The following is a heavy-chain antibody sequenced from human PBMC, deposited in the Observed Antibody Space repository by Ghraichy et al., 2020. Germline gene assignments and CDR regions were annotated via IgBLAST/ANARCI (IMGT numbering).Heavy chain of an antibody. V-gene: IGHV1-69*13. D-gene: IGHD5-18*01. Sequence: SVKVSCKASGGTFSSYAISWVRQAPGQGLEWMGGIIPIFGTANYAQKFQGRVTITADESTSTAYMELSSLRSEDTAVYYCARDTLRVDTAMVNYYYYYMDVWGKGTTVTVSS. J-gene: IGHJ6*03. CDR1: GGTFSSYA. CDR2: IIPIFGTA. CDR3: ARDTLRVDTAMVNYYYYYMDV.